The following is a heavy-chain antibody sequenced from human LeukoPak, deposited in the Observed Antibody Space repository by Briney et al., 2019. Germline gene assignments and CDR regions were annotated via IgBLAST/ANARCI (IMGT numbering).Heavy chain of an antibody. Sequence: SETLSLTCTVSGGSISSSSYYWGWIRQPPGKGLEWIGSIYYSGSTYYNPSLKSRVTISVDTSKNQFSLKLSTVTAADTAVYYCATTVVKRYFDLWGRGTLVTVSS. J-gene: IGHJ2*01. CDR3: ATTVVKRYFDL. CDR2: IYYSGST. V-gene: IGHV4-39*01. D-gene: IGHD4-23*01. CDR1: GGSISSSSYY.